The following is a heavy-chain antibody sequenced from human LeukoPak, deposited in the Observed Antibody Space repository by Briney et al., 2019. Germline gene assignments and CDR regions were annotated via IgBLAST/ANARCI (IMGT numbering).Heavy chain of an antibody. D-gene: IGHD3-9*01. CDR1: GGSISSYY. CDR2: IYYSGST. Sequence: SETLSLTCTVSGGSISSYYWSWIRQPPGKGLEWIGYIYYSGSTNYNPYLKSRVTISVDTSKNQFSLKLSSVTAADTAVYYCARNHYDILTGYPTQYYFDYWGQGTLVTVSS. V-gene: IGHV4-59*01. J-gene: IGHJ4*02. CDR3: ARNHYDILTGYPTQYYFDY.